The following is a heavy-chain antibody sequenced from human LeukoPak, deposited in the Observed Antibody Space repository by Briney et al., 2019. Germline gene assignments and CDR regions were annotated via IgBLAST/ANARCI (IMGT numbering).Heavy chain of an antibody. CDR3: ARTPPGGWYGSLDY. CDR2: ISISSSST. D-gene: IGHD6-19*01. J-gene: IGHJ4*02. V-gene: IGHV3-21*01. Sequence: GGSLTLSRAASGLTFSSYSMNWVRQPPGKGLEWVSLISISSSSTFYADSVKGRFTISRDSAKNSLYLQMNSLRGEDTAVYYCARTPPGGWYGSLDYWGQGTLVAVSS. CDR1: GLTFSSYS.